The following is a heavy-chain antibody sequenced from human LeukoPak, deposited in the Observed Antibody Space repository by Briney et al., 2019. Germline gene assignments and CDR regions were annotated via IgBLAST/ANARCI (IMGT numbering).Heavy chain of an antibody. D-gene: IGHD6-13*01. Sequence: ASVKVSCKASGYTFTSYDINWVRQATGRGLEWMGWMNPNSGNTGYAQKFQGRVTMTRNTSISTAYMELSSLRSEDTAVYYCARMGLSGSSSEYFQHWGQGTLVTVSS. CDR2: MNPNSGNT. CDR1: GYTFTSYD. V-gene: IGHV1-8*01. CDR3: ARMGLSGSSSEYFQH. J-gene: IGHJ1*01.